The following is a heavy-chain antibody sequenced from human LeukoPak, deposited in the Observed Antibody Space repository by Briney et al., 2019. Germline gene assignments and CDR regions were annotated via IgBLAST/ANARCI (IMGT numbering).Heavy chain of an antibody. Sequence: GGSLRLSCTASGFTFSNYGMHWVRQAPGKGLEWVAVISYDGSNNYYADSVKGRFTISRDNSKNTLYLQMNSLRAEDTAVYYCAKDLSGGYDYFDYWGQGTLVTVSS. D-gene: IGHD5-12*01. J-gene: IGHJ4*02. CDR2: ISYDGSNN. V-gene: IGHV3-30*18. CDR1: GFTFSNYG. CDR3: AKDLSGGYDYFDY.